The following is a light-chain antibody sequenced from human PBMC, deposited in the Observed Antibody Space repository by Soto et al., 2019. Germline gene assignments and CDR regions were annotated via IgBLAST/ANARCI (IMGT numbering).Light chain of an antibody. V-gene: IGKV1-39*01. CDR3: QQSFSTPRT. CDR2: AAS. CDR1: QTISDF. J-gene: IGKJ1*01. Sequence: DIQMTQSPSSLSASIGDRVTITCRASQTISDFLNWYQHKPGKAPKLLIYAASSLHGGGPSRFSGSGSGTNFTLTISGLQPEDCATYFCQQSFSTPRTFGQGTKVEIK.